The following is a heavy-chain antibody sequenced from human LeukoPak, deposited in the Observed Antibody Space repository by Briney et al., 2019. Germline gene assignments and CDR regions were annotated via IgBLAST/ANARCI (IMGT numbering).Heavy chain of an antibody. CDR2: IYYRGST. CDR3: ARHGTTGTNLNWFDP. J-gene: IGHJ5*02. CDR1: GGSISSYY. D-gene: IGHD1-1*01. Sequence: PSETLSLTCTVSGGSISSYYWSWIRQPPGKGLEWIGYIYYRGSTNYNPSLKSRVTISIDTSKSQFSLKVSSVTAADTAVYYCARHGTTGTNLNWFDPWGQGTLVTVSS. V-gene: IGHV4-59*01.